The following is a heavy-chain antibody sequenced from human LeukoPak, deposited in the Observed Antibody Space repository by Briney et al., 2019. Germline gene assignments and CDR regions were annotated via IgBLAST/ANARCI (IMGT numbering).Heavy chain of an antibody. CDR3: ARGRRDNWNQRLWYFDL. CDR2: IYYSGST. Sequence: SETLSLTCTVSGGSISSYYWSWIRQPPGKGLEWIGYIYYSGSTNYNPSLKSRVTISVDTSKNQFSLKLSSVTAADTAVYYCARGRRDNWNQRLWYFDLWGRGTLVTVSS. D-gene: IGHD1-20*01. J-gene: IGHJ2*01. V-gene: IGHV4-59*01. CDR1: GGSISSYY.